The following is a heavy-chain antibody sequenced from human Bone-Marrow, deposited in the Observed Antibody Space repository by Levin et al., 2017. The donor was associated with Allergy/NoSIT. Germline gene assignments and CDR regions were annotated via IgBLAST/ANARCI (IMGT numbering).Heavy chain of an antibody. CDR1: GLTFRNYA. D-gene: IGHD6-19*01. CDR3: AKGYTSGWYKGRVDL. CDR2: ISSDGSQT. J-gene: IGHJ5*02. Sequence: SGGSLRLSCAASGLTFRNYAMHWVRQAPGKGLEWVTVISSDGSQTYYADSVKGRFTISRDNSKNTVHLQMNNLGPEDAAMYHCAKGYTSGWYKGRVDLWGQGTLVTVSS. V-gene: IGHV3-30*18.